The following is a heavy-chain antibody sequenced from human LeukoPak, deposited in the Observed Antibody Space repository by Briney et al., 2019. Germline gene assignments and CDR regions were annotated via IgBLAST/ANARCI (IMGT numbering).Heavy chain of an antibody. J-gene: IGHJ4*02. CDR3: ARGRGPYDFWSGPLRFFDY. Sequence: SETLSLTCAVYGGSFSGYYWSWIRQPPGKGLEWIGEINHSGSTNYNPSLKSRVTISVDTSKNQFSLKLSSVTAADTAVYYCARGRGPYDFWSGPLRFFDYWGQGTLVTVSS. D-gene: IGHD3-3*01. V-gene: IGHV4-34*01. CDR1: GGSFSGYY. CDR2: INHSGST.